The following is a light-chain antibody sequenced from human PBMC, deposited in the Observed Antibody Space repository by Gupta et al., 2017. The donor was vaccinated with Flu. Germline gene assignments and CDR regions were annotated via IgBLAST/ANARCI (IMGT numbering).Light chain of an antibody. CDR2: RNN. J-gene: IGLJ2*01. Sequence: QSVLTQPPSASGPPGQRVTISCSGSSSNIGSNYVYWYQQLPGTAPKLLIYRNNQRPSGVPDRFSGSKSGTSASLAISGLRAEDEADYYCAAGDDIRSGVVFGGGTKLTVL. V-gene: IGLV1-47*01. CDR3: AAGDDIRSGVV. CDR1: SSNIGSNY.